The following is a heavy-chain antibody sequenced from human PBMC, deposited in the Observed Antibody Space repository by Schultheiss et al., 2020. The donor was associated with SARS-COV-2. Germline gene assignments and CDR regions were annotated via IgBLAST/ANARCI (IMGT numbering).Heavy chain of an antibody. V-gene: IGHV2-70*12. J-gene: IGHJ6*03. D-gene: IGHD3-3*01. CDR1: GFSLSTSGMR. CDR2: IDWDDDK. CDR3: AHRRRDYDFWSGYYFYYMDV. Sequence: SGPTLVKPTQTLTLTCTFSGFSLSTSGMRVSWIRQPPGKALEWLARIDWDDDKFYSTSLKTRLTISKDTSKNQVVLTMTNMDPVDTATYYCAHRRRDYDFWSGYYFYYMDVWGKGTTVTVSS.